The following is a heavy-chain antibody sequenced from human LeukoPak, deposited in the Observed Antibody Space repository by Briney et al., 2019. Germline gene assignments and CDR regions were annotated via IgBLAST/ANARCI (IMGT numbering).Heavy chain of an antibody. CDR2: INPNSGGT. CDR1: GYTFADYY. J-gene: IGHJ4*02. CDR3: ARDQGYSYGYAGDY. D-gene: IGHD5-18*01. Sequence: ASVKVSCKASGYTFADYYMHWVRQAPGQGLEWMGWINPNSGGTNYAQKIQGRVTMTRDTSISTAYLELSSLRFDDTAVYYCARDQGYSYGYAGDYWGQGTLVTVSS. V-gene: IGHV1-2*02.